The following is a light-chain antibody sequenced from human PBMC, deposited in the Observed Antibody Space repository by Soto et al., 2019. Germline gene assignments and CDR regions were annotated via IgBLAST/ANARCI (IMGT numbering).Light chain of an antibody. CDR1: RSNIGSNY. CDR3: ATWDLSLDAVV. V-gene: IGLV1-51*02. CDR2: ENT. J-gene: IGLJ3*02. Sequence: QAVVTQPPSVSAAPGQRVTISCSGSRSNIGSNYVSWYQQLPGTAPKLLLYENTQRPSGTPDRFSDSKSGTSATLAITGLQTGDEANYYCATWDLSLDAVVFGGGTKVTVL.